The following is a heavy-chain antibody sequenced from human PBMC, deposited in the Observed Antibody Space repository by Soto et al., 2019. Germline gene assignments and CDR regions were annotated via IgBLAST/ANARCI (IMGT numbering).Heavy chain of an antibody. CDR2: INPNTGGT. V-gene: IGHV1-2*04. CDR1: GYSFTAYY. J-gene: IGHJ4*02. D-gene: IGHD3-10*01. Sequence: QVQLVQSGADVKKPGASVKVSCKTSGYSFTAYYIHWVRQAPGQGLEWMGWINPNTGGTYYAEKFQWWVTRTRDTSINTAYMELSRLKSDDTAVYFCAREAIRVRGVTVGDFDNWGQGTLVTVSS. CDR3: AREAIRVRGVTVGDFDN.